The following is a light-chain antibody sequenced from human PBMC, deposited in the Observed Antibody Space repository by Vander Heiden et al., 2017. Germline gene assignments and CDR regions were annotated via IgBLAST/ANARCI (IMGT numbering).Light chain of an antibody. CDR2: GNS. CDR1: SSNTGAGYD. V-gene: IGLV1-40*01. CDR3: QSYDSSLSGSV. Sequence: QSVLTQPPSVSGAPGQRVPISCTGSSSNTGAGYDVHWYQQLPGTAPKLLIYGNSNRPSGVPDRFSGSKSGTSASLAITGLQAEDEADYYCQSYDSSLSGSVFGGGTKLTVL. J-gene: IGLJ2*01.